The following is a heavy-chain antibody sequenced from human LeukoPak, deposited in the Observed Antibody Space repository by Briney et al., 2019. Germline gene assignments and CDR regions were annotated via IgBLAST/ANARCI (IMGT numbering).Heavy chain of an antibody. J-gene: IGHJ6*03. CDR1: GYSFTSYW. CDR3: ALTTMVSRYMEV. D-gene: IGHD5-18*01. CDR2: IYTIDSET. Sequence: GESLKISCKAAGYSFTSYWIGWGRQMAGDSVEWMGIIYTIDSETRYSSSSQGQVPLSADRSINTAYLQWNSLKASETAMYYCALTTMVSRYMEVWGKGTTVTVSS. V-gene: IGHV5-51*01.